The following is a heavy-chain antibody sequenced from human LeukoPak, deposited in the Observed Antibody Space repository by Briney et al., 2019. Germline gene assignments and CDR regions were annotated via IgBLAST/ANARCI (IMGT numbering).Heavy chain of an antibody. Sequence: SVKVSCKASGGTFSSYAISWVRQAPGQGLEWMGGIIPIFGTANYAQKFQGRVTITADKSTSTAYMELSSLRSEDTAVYYCARGPSFGGVIADDYWGQGTLVTVSS. CDR2: IIPIFGTA. CDR1: GGTFSSYA. J-gene: IGHJ4*02. D-gene: IGHD3-16*02. CDR3: ARGPSFGGVIADDY. V-gene: IGHV1-69*06.